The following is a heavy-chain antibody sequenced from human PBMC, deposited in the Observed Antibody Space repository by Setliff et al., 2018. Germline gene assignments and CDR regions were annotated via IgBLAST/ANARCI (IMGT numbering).Heavy chain of an antibody. J-gene: IGHJ3*02. V-gene: IGHV3-9*01. CDR3: VTGMGTHYYDPSAQGPFAI. CDR2: ISWNSGSI. D-gene: IGHD3-22*01. Sequence: QTGGSLRLSCAASGFTLDDYAMHWVRQAPGKGLEWVSGISWNSGSIGYADSVKGRFTISRDNARNTVYLQMNGLRAEDTAVYYCVTGMGTHYYDPSAQGPFAIWGQGTMVTVSS. CDR1: GFTLDDYA.